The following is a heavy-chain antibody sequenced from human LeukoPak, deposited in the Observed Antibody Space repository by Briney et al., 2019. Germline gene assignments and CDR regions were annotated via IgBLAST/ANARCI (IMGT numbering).Heavy chain of an antibody. V-gene: IGHV4-4*09. CDR2: IYTSGST. J-gene: IGHJ6*03. Sequence: PSETLSLTCTVSGGSISSYYWSWIRQPPGQGLEWIGYIYTSGSTNYNPSLKSRVTISVDTSKNQFSLKLSSVTAADTAVYYCARQVGYYYYYYMDVWGKGTTVTVSS. CDR1: GGSISSYY. D-gene: IGHD1-26*01. CDR3: ARQVGYYYYYYMDV.